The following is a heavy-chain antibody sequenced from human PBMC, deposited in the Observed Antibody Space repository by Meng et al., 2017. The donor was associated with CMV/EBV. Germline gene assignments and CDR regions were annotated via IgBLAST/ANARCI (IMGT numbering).Heavy chain of an antibody. CDR3: AKPQGSKDY. J-gene: IGHJ4*02. CDR2: ISWNSVSI. CDR1: GFTFDYHA. Sequence: SLKISCTASGFTFDYHALHWVRQAAGKGLEWVAGISWNSVSIGYADSVKGRFIISRDDAKSSLYLQMNSLRTEDTAMYFCAKPQGSKDYWGQGTLVTVSS. V-gene: IGHV3-9*01.